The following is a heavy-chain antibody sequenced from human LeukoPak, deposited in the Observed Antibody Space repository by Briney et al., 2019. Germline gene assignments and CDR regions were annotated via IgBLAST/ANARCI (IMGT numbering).Heavy chain of an antibody. J-gene: IGHJ6*03. CDR1: GFSFSDYG. D-gene: IGHD1-1*01. CDR3: AKRGVWNATIYYYYYMDV. Sequence: AGGSQRLSCAASGFSFSDYGINWVRQAPGKGLEWVTFIRYDGNTKYYADSVRGRFTVSRDNTKNTLYLQMNNLRAEDTAVYYCAKRGVWNATIYYYYYMDVWGKGTTVTVSS. CDR2: IRYDGNTK. V-gene: IGHV3-30*02.